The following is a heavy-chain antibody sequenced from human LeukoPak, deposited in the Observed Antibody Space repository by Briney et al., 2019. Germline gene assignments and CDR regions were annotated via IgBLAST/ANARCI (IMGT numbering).Heavy chain of an antibody. CDR2: ISAYNGNT. V-gene: IGHV1-18*01. J-gene: IGHJ4*02. CDR1: GYTFTSYG. Sequence: ASVKVSCKASGYTFTSYGISWVREAPGQGLGWMGWISAYNGNTNYAQKLQGRVTMTTDTSPSTAYMELRSLRSDDTAVYYCARGGSVVYGSGSYIMPHFDYWGQGTLVTVSS. CDR3: ARGGSVVYGSGSYIMPHFDY. D-gene: IGHD3-10*01.